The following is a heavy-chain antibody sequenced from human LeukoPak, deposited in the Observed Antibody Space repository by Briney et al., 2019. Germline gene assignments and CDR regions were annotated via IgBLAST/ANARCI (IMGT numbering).Heavy chain of an antibody. CDR2: IYYSGST. Sequence: SETLSLTCIVSGGSISSSIYYWGWIRQPPGKGLEWLGSIYYSGSTYYNPPLKSRVTISVDTSKNQFSLKLSSVTAADTAVYYCARLGVGAFDIWGQGTMVTVSS. J-gene: IGHJ3*02. CDR1: GGSISSSIYY. D-gene: IGHD2-15*01. CDR3: ARLGVGAFDI. V-gene: IGHV4-39*01.